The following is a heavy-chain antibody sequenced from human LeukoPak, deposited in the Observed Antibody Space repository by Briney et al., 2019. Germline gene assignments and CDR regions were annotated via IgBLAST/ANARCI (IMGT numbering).Heavy chain of an antibody. J-gene: IGHJ4*02. V-gene: IGHV3-21*04. CDR2: ISSSSSYI. CDR3: ARGGSSLGRGFDY. Sequence: GGSLRLSCAASGFTFSSYSMDWVRQAPGKGLEWVSSISSSSSYIYYADSVKGRFTISRDNSKNTLYLQMNSLRAEDTAVYYRARGGSSLGRGFDYWGQGTLVTVSS. CDR1: GFTFSSYS. D-gene: IGHD6-13*01.